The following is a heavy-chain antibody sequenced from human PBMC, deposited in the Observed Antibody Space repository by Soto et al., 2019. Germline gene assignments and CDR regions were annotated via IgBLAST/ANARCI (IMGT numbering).Heavy chain of an antibody. CDR1: GGTFSRYS. CDR3: ARCGLYSSGYYYGLDY. D-gene: IGHD3-22*01. CDR2: IIPIFGTA. V-gene: IGHV1-69*13. J-gene: IGHJ4*02. Sequence: SVKVSCKASGGTFSRYSISWVRQAPGQGLEWMGGIIPIFGTANYAQKFQGRVTITADESTSTAYMELSSLRSEDTAVYYCARCGLYSSGYYYGLDYWGQGTLVTVSS.